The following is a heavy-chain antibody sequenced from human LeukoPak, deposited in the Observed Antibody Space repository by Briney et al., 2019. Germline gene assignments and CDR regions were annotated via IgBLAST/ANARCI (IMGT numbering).Heavy chain of an antibody. J-gene: IGHJ5*02. CDR2: IYYSGST. V-gene: IGHV4-31*03. CDR1: GGSISSGGYY. D-gene: IGHD6-25*01. CDR3: ARERAAGWFDP. Sequence: SETLSLTCTVSGGSISSGGYYWSWIRQHPGKGLEWIGYIYYSGSTYYNPSLRSRVTISVDTSKNQFSLKLSSVTAADTAVYYCARERAAGWFDPWGQGTLVTVSS.